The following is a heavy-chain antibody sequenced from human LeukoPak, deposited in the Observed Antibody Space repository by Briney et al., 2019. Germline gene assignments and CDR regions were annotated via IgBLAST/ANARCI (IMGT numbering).Heavy chain of an antibody. V-gene: IGHV4-31*02. CDR3: ARQGVSTALFLDYFDY. J-gene: IGHJ4*02. CDR1: GDSFKSGAYY. D-gene: IGHD4-11*01. CDR2: ISNSGST. Sequence: TSETLSLTCSVSGDSFKSGAYYWSWIRQHPGKGLEWIGFISNSGSTYYNPSLRSRVTIYVATSNNRFSLTLSSVTAADTAVYYCARQGVSTALFLDYFDYWGQGTLVTVSS.